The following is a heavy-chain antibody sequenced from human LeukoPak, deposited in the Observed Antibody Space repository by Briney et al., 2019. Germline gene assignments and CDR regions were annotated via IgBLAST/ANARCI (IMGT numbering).Heavy chain of an antibody. Sequence: PGGSLRLSCAASGFTFSSYAMSWVRQAPGKGLDWVSAISRSGGSTYYADSVKGRFTISGDNSRNTLYLQMNTLRAEDTAVYYCANGSVETSSTWMRHLDYWGQGTLVTVSS. D-gene: IGHD3-10*01. J-gene: IGHJ4*02. CDR2: ISRSGGST. CDR3: ANGSVETSSTWMRHLDY. CDR1: GFTFSSYA. V-gene: IGHV3-23*01.